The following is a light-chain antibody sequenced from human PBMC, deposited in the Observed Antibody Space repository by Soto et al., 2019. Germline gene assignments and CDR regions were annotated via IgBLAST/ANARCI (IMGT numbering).Light chain of an antibody. CDR3: QQYGSSLRT. CDR2: FAS. CDR1: HSVGGL. Sequence: EIVLTQSPATLSLSPCDRATLSCRASHSVGGLLAWYQQKPGQPPRLLIYFASNRATGIPDRFSGSGSGTDFTLTISRLEPEDFAVYYCQQYGSSLRTFGQGTKV. V-gene: IGKV3-20*01. J-gene: IGKJ1*01.